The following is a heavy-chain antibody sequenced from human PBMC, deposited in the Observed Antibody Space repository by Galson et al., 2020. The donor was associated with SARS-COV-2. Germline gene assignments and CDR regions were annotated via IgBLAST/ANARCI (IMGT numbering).Heavy chain of an antibody. CDR2: INPNSGGT. CDR3: ARDVILGYCSGGSCGAGFDY. D-gene: IGHD2-15*01. Sequence: SVKVSCKASGYTFTGYYMHWVRQAPRQGLEWMGWINPNSGGTNYAQKFQGWVTMTRDTSISTAYMELSRLRSDDTAVYYCARDVILGYCSGGSCGAGFDYWGQGTLVTVSS. V-gene: IGHV1-2*04. CDR1: GYTFTGYY. J-gene: IGHJ4*02.